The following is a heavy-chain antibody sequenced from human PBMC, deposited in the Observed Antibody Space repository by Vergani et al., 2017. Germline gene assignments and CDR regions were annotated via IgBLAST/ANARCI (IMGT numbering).Heavy chain of an antibody. Sequence: QVQLQESGPGLVKPSETLSLTCTVSGGSISSYYWSWIRQPPGKGLEWIGYIYYSGSTNYNPSLKSRVTISVDTSKNQFSLKLGSVTAADTAVYYCARDQAGTGWFDPWGQGTLVTVSS. CDR2: IYYSGST. D-gene: IGHD6-13*01. CDR1: GGSISSYY. J-gene: IGHJ5*02. CDR3: ARDQAGTGWFDP. V-gene: IGHV4-59*01.